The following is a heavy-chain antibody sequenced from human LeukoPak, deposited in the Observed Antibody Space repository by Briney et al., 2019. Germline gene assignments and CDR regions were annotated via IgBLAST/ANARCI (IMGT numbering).Heavy chain of an antibody. V-gene: IGHV3-30*18. CDR3: AKEPRCTNGVCPSYYFDY. D-gene: IGHD2-8*01. Sequence: PGGSLRLSCAASGFTFSSNGMHWVRQAPGKGLEWVAVISYDGSNEYYADSVKGRFTISRDNSNNTLYLQMNSLRAEDTAVYYRAKEPRCTNGVCPSYYFDYWGQGTLVTVSS. CDR1: GFTFSSNG. CDR2: ISYDGSNE. J-gene: IGHJ4*02.